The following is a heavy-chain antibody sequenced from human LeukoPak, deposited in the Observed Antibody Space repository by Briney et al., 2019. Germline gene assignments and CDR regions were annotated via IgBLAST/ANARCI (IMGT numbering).Heavy chain of an antibody. J-gene: IGHJ5*02. CDR1: GGSISGYY. V-gene: IGHV4-4*07. D-gene: IGHD5-12*01. CDR2: IYSSGST. CDR3: ARDASGYTTNWFDP. Sequence: SETLSLTRIVSGGSISGYYWSWLRQPAGKALEWIGRIYSSGSTIYNPSLKSRVTVSVDTSKNQFSLRLNSVTAADTAVYYCARDASGYTTNWFDPWGQGTLVTVSS.